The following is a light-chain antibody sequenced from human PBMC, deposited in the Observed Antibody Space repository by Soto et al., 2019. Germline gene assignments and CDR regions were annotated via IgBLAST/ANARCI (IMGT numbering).Light chain of an antibody. J-gene: IGKJ4*01. Sequence: EIVLTQSPGTLSLSPGERATLSCRASQSVSSNFFAWYQQTPRQATRLLIYGASSRATVLPDRCSGSGSGTDFTLTISRLEPEDVALYYCQQYGSSPLTFGGGTKVEIK. V-gene: IGKV3-20*01. CDR3: QQYGSSPLT. CDR2: GAS. CDR1: QSVSSNF.